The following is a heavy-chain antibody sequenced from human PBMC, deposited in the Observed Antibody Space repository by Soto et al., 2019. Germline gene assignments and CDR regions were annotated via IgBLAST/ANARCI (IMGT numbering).Heavy chain of an antibody. CDR2: ISDGGSYT. V-gene: IGHV3-11*05. CDR1: GCIFSDYY. Sequence: GGSLRRSCVASGCIFSDYYMAWIRRAPGKGLEWVSYISDGGSYTNHGNSVRGRVSVSRDDARNSLYLQIKNLRVEDTGVYYCARAPGAVNSYAGVEVWGQETTVTVSS. D-gene: IGHD6-19*01. CDR3: ARAPGAVNSYAGVEV. J-gene: IGHJ6*02.